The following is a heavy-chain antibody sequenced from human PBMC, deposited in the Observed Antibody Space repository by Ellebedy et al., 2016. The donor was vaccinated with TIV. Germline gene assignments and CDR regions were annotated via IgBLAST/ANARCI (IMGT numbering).Heavy chain of an antibody. CDR3: ARGRLPGPDIYDSSGYYPFYFDH. D-gene: IGHD3-22*01. CDR2: INHSGGT. V-gene: IGHV4-34*01. Sequence: SETLSLTXAVYGGSFSDYCWNWIRQPPGKGLEWIGEINHSGGTNYDPSLKSRVSISRNTSKNQFSLKLSSVTAADTAVDYCARGRLPGPDIYDSSGYYPFYFDHWGQGTLVTVSS. CDR1: GGSFSDYC. J-gene: IGHJ4*02.